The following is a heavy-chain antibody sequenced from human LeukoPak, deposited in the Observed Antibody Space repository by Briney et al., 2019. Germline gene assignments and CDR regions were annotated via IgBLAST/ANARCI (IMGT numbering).Heavy chain of an antibody. CDR1: GGSISSLY. D-gene: IGHD6-6*01. CDR2: IYYTGST. V-gene: IGHV4-59*08. J-gene: IGHJ4*02. Sequence: KSSENLSLTCSVSGGSISSLYWSWIRQPPGKGLEWIGYIYYTGSTNYNPSLKSRVTMFVDMSKNQFSLRLSSVTAADTAVYYCARHRAYSSSSPFDYWGQGTLVTVSS. CDR3: ARHRAYSSSSPFDY.